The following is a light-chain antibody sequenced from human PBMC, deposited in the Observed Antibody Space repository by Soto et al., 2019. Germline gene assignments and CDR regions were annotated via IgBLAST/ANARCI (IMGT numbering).Light chain of an antibody. CDR2: DVS. V-gene: IGLV2-14*01. Sequence: QSVLTQPASVSGSPGQSITISCTGTSSDVGGYNYVSWYQQHPGKAPKLMIYDVSNRPSGVSNRFSGSKSGNTASLPISGLQAEDEADYYCSSYTSSSTLEFGGGTQLTVL. CDR3: SSYTSSSTLE. J-gene: IGLJ7*01. CDR1: SSDVGGYNY.